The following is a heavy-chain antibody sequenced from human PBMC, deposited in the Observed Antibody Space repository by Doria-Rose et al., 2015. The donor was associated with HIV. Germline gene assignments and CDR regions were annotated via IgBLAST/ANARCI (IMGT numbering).Heavy chain of an antibody. J-gene: IGHJ4*02. CDR1: GASVRSRGYY. V-gene: IGHV4-31*03. D-gene: IGHD3-3*01. CDR2: TYYTGTS. Sequence: PCLLKPSDTLSLTCSVSGASVRSRGYYWNWIRQVPGKGLESLGYTYYTGTSGYSPSLKSRLNMAVDTSKNQFSLKLSFVTVADTAVYYCARMGSYRELDYWGKGATVIVSA. CDR3: ARMGSYRELDY.